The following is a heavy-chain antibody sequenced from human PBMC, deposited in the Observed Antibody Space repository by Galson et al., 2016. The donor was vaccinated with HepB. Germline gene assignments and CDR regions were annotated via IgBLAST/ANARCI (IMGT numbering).Heavy chain of an antibody. J-gene: IGHJ6*02. CDR3: AKSSCGGECYYRMDV. V-gene: IGHV3-23*01. CDR2: ISGTGGRT. D-gene: IGHD2-21*01. Sequence: SLRLSCAASGLTFSTYSMTWVRQAPGKGLEWVSAISGTGGRTHYADSVKGRFSISRDGSKNTLYLTLNTLRVDDTAVYYCAKSSCGGECYYRMDVWGQGTTVTVSS. CDR1: GLTFSTYS.